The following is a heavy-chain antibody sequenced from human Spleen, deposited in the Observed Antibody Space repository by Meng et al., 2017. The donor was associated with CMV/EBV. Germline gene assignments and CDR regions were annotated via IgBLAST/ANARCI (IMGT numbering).Heavy chain of an antibody. CDR1: GSTLASYA. V-gene: IGHV3-23*01. Sequence: AASGSTLASYAMSWVRQAPGKGLEWVSGISATGDNTFYTDSVKGRFTISRDNSKNTLYLQMDSLKAEDTAVYYCAKVVVPGAKNFDYWGQGTLVTVSS. CDR2: ISATGDNT. J-gene: IGHJ4*02. CDR3: AKVVVPGAKNFDY. D-gene: IGHD3-22*01.